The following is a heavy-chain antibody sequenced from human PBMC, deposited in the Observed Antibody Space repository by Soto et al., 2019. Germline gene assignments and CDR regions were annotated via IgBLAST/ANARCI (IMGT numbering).Heavy chain of an antibody. V-gene: IGHV4-59*01. CDR1: GGSISSYY. CDR3: ARDRTYYDFWSGSQSPHYYYYGMDV. D-gene: IGHD3-3*01. CDR2: IYYSGST. J-gene: IGHJ6*02. Sequence: PSETLSLTCTVSGGSISSYYWSWIRQPPGKGLEWVWYIYYSGSTNYNPSLKSRVTISVDTSKNQFSLKLSSVTAADTAVYYCARDRTYYDFWSGSQSPHYYYYGMDVWGQGTTVTVSS.